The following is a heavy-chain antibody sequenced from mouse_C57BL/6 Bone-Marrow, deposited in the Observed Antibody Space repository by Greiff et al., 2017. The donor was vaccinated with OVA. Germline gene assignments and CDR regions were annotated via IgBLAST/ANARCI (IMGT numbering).Heavy chain of an antibody. D-gene: IGHD2-1*01. CDR2: IDPSDSYT. J-gene: IGHJ2*01. Sequence: QVQLQQPGAELVMPGASVKLSCKASSYTFTSYWMHWVKQRPGQGLEWIGEIDPSDSYTNYNQKFKGKSTLTVDKSSSTAYMQLSSLTSEDSAVYYCARGCNLYYWGQGTTLTVSS. CDR1: SYTFTSYW. CDR3: ARGCNLYY. V-gene: IGHV1-69*01.